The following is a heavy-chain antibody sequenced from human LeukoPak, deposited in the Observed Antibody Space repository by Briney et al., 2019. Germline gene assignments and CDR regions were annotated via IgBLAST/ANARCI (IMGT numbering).Heavy chain of an antibody. J-gene: IGHJ6*03. V-gene: IGHV4-59*08. CDR1: GGSISSYY. D-gene: IGHD2-2*01. CDR2: IYYSGST. CDR3: VRGIYCSSTSCQVSGYMDV. Sequence: SETLSLTCTVSGGSISSYYWSWIRQPPGKGLEWTGYIYYSGSTNYNPALKSRVTISVDTSKNQFSLNLRFVTAADTAVYYCVRGIYCSSTSCQVSGYMDVWGKGTTVTVSS.